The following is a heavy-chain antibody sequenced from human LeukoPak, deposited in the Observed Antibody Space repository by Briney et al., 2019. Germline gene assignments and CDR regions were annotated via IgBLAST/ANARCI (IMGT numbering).Heavy chain of an antibody. V-gene: IGHV1/OR15-3*01. D-gene: IGHD3-22*01. Sequence: ASVKVSCKASGYTFTDYFMNWMRQAPGQRLEWMGWINAGNGNTKYSQKLQGRVTITRDTSSSTAYMQLSSLRSEDTAVYYCATLTMIVVKDAFDIWGQGTMVTVSS. CDR2: INAGNGNT. J-gene: IGHJ3*02. CDR1: GYTFTDYF. CDR3: ATLTMIVVKDAFDI.